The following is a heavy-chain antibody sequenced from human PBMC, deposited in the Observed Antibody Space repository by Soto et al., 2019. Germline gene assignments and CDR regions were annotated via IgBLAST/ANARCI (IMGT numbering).Heavy chain of an antibody. J-gene: IGHJ4*02. CDR2: ISGSNNNI. Sequence: LRLSCAASGFTLRNYEMNWVRQAPGKGLVWISKISGSNNNIYYADSVRGRFTISRDNAKNSLYLQMNSLRAEDTAIYYCASERLCGADCYFFDNWGQGTHVTVSS. CDR1: GFTLRNYE. D-gene: IGHD2-21*02. V-gene: IGHV3-48*03. CDR3: ASERLCGADCYFFDN.